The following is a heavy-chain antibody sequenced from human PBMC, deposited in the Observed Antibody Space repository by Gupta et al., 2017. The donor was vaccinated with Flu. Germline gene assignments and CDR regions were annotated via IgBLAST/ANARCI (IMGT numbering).Heavy chain of an antibody. J-gene: IGHJ4*02. D-gene: IGHD3-22*01. CDR2: ISYTGTT. V-gene: IGHV4-59*01. Sequence: QVQLQESGPGLVKPSETLSLTCTVSGGSIRSYFWSWIRQPPGKGLEWIGYISYTGTTIYNPSLKSRVIISRDTSANQFSLKLSSVTAADTVVYYCARAGYHDSSGYHDSWGQGTLVTVSS. CDR1: GGSIRSYF. CDR3: ARAGYHDSSGYHDS.